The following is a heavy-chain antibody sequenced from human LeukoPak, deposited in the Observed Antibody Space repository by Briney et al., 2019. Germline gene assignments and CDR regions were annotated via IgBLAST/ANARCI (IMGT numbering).Heavy chain of an antibody. Sequence: SETLSLTCAVSGGSISSSNWWSWVRQPPGKGLEWIGEIYHSGSTNYNPSLKSRVTISVDTSKNQFSLKLSSVTAADTAVYYCARDRGTGIAVAGLYYFDYWGQGTLVTVSS. CDR3: ARDRGTGIAVAGLYYFDY. V-gene: IGHV4-4*02. CDR1: GGSISSSNW. CDR2: IYHSGST. J-gene: IGHJ4*02. D-gene: IGHD6-19*01.